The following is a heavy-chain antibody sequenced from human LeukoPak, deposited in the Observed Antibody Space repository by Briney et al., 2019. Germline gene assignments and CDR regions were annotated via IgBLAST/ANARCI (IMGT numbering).Heavy chain of an antibody. CDR1: GDSISSGGFY. CDR2: IKYNGDT. V-gene: IGHV4-31*03. D-gene: IGHD3/OR15-3a*01. Sequence: SQTLSLTCTVSGDSISSGGFYWSWIRQCSGKGLEWVAYIKYNGDTFYNPSLKSRLTISRDTSKNLFSLILTSVTAADSALYFCARGTLLNYFDYWGQGALVTVSS. CDR3: ARGTLLNYFDY. J-gene: IGHJ4*02.